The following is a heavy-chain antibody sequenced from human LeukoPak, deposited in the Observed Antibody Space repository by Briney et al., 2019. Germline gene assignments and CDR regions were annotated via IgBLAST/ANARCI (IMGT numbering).Heavy chain of an antibody. CDR3: ARDAQVTRFYYFGIDV. V-gene: IGHV3-30*04. Sequence: GGSLRLSCAASGFTFSSHALHWVRQAPGKGLEWVAVISYDGGNKCYADSVKGRFTISRDSSKNTLYPQMNSLRAEDTAVYYCARDAQVTRFYYFGIDVWGQGTTVTVSS. J-gene: IGHJ6*02. D-gene: IGHD4-11*01. CDR2: ISYDGGNK. CDR1: GFTFSSHA.